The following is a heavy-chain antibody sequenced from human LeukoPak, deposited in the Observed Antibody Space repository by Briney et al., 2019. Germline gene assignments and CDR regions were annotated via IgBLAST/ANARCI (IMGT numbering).Heavy chain of an antibody. Sequence: NPSQTLSLTCSVSGGSISSGDYSWSWIRQPPGKGLEWIGYIYHSGRTYYNPSLKSRVTISIDRSKNQFSLTLSSVTAADTAVYYCARDLLWFGEAYFDYWGQGTLVTVYS. V-gene: IGHV4-30-2*01. CDR1: GGSISSGDYS. J-gene: IGHJ4*02. CDR2: IYHSGRT. CDR3: ARDLLWFGEAYFDY. D-gene: IGHD3-10*01.